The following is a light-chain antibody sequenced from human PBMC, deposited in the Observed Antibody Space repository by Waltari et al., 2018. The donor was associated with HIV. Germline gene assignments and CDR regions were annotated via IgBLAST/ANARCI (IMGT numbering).Light chain of an antibody. CDR1: DSNLRGNNF. J-gene: IGLJ3*02. V-gene: IGLV2-11*01. CDR2: DVD. Sequence: QSALTQPRSVSGSPGQTVSMSCTGADSNLRGNNFVSWYQQNTGRAPRFVIFDVDKRPSAVFGRLSASTSGDTASLTISGRQPDDEAISYCSAYLASSSWVFGSGT. CDR3: SAYLASSSWV.